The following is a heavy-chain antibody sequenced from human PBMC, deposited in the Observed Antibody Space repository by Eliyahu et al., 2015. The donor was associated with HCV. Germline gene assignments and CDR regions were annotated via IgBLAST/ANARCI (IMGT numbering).Heavy chain of an antibody. Sequence: EVQLLESGGGLVQPGGSLRLSCAASGXXFSSYAMXWVRQAPGKGLEWVSAISGSGVSTYYADSVKGRFTISRDNSKNTLYLQMNSLRAEDTAIYYCAKSIAARSSYFDYWGQGTLVTVSS. CDR3: AKSIAARSSYFDY. V-gene: IGHV3-23*01. CDR2: ISGSGVST. CDR1: GXXFSSYA. D-gene: IGHD6-6*01. J-gene: IGHJ4*02.